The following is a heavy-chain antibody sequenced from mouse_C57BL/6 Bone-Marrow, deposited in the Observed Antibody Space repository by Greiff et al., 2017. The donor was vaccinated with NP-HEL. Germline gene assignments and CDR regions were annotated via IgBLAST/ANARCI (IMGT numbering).Heavy chain of an antibody. CDR1: GYTFTSYG. Sequence: QVQLKESGAELARPGASVKLSCKASGYTFTSYGISWVQQRTGQGLEWIGEIYPRSGNTYYNETFKGTAPLTADKSSSPAYMELRSLTAEDAAVYVGARTYGNFVAYWGQGTLVTVSA. CDR3: ARTYGNFVAY. J-gene: IGHJ3*01. CDR2: IYPRSGNT. D-gene: IGHD2-1*01. V-gene: IGHV1-81*01.